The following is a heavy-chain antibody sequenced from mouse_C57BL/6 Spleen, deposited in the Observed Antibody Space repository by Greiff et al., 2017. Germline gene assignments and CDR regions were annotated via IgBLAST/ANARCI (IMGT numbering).Heavy chain of an antibody. CDR2: IRLKSDNYAT. CDR1: GFTFSNYW. J-gene: IGHJ1*03. V-gene: IGHV6-3*01. D-gene: IGHD2-5*01. CDR3: TGAYYSNYEDWYFDV. Sequence: EVKLMESGGGLVQPGGSMKLSCVASGFTFSNYWMNWVRQSPEKGLEWVAQIRLKSDNYATHYAESVKGRFTISRDDSKSSVYLQMNNLRAEDTGIYYCTGAYYSNYEDWYFDVWGTGTTVTVSS.